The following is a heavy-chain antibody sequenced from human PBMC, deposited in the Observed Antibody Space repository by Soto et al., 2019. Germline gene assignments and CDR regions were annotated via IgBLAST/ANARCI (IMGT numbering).Heavy chain of an antibody. CDR3: ARESEDLTSNFDY. V-gene: IGHV3-21*06. CDR2: ISSTTNYI. CDR1: GFTFTRFS. J-gene: IGHJ4*02. Sequence: GSLRLSCAASGFTFTRFSMNWVRQAPGKGLEWVSSISSTTNYIYYGDSMKGRFTISRDNAKNSLYLEMNSLRAEDTAVYYCARESEDLTSNFDYWGQGTLVTVSS.